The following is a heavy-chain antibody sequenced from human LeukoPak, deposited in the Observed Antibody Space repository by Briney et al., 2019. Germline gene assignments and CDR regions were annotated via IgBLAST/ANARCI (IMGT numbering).Heavy chain of an antibody. CDR3: ARAYVDTAMVLHVGATVDYYYYMDA. D-gene: IGHD5-18*01. V-gene: IGHV4-34*01. CDR1: GGSFSSYY. CDR2: INHSGST. J-gene: IGHJ6*03. Sequence: SETLSLTCAVYGGSFSSYYWSWIRQPPGKGLEWIGEINHSGSTNYNPSLKSRVTISVDTSKNQFSLKLSSVTAADTAVYYCARAYVDTAMVLHVGATVDYYYYMDAWGKGTTVTVSS.